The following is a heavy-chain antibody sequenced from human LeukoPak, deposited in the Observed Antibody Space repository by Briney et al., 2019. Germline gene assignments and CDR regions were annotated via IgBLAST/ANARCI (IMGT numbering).Heavy chain of an antibody. J-gene: IGHJ5*02. D-gene: IGHD6-19*01. CDR2: IYYSGST. CDR3: ARYSSGWYL. V-gene: IGHV4-59*01. CDR1: GGSISTYY. Sequence: PSETLSLTCTVSGGSISTYYWSWIRQPPGKGLEWIGYIYYSGSTNYNPSLKSRVTISVDTSKNQFSLKLSSVTAADTAVYYCARYSSGWYLWGQGTLVTVSS.